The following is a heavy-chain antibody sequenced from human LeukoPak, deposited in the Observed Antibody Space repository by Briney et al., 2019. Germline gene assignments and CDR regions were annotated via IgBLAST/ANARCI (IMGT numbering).Heavy chain of an antibody. CDR3: ARDRGTYCSSTSCYSKNWFDP. J-gene: IGHJ5*02. D-gene: IGHD2-2*01. CDR2: INPNSGGT. Sequence: GASVKVSCKASGYTFTGYYMHWVRQAPGQGLEWVGWINPNSGGTNYAQKFQGRVTMTRDTSISTAYMEPSRLRSDDTAVYYCARDRGTYCSSTSCYSKNWFDPWGQGTLVTVSS. V-gene: IGHV1-2*02. CDR1: GYTFTGYY.